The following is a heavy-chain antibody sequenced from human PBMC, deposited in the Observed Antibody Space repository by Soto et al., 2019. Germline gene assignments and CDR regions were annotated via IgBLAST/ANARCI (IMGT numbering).Heavy chain of an antibody. CDR1: GFTFSSYA. CDR2: ISGSGGST. CDR3: ATSTGYYGSWTSDAVEI. D-gene: IGHD3-10*01. J-gene: IGHJ3*02. Sequence: GGSLRLSCAASGFTFSSYAMSWVRQAPGKGLEWVSAISGSGGSTYYADSVKGRFTISRDNSKNTLYLQMNILRAEDTALYYFATSTGYYGSWTSDAVEIWGQWTMVTVSS. V-gene: IGHV3-23*01.